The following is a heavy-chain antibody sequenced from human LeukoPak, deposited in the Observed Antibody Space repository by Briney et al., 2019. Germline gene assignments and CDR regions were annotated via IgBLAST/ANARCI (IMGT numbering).Heavy chain of an antibody. CDR2: ISYDGSNK. CDR1: GFTFSSYG. Sequence: PGGSLRLSCAASGFTFSSYGMHWVRQAPGKGLEWVAVISYDGSNKYYADSVKGRFTISRDNSKNTLYLQMNSLRAEDTAVYYCAKVHGSGESLYYYYYYGMDVWGKGTTVTVSS. J-gene: IGHJ6*04. V-gene: IGHV3-30*18. CDR3: AKVHGSGESLYYYYYYGMDV. D-gene: IGHD3-10*01.